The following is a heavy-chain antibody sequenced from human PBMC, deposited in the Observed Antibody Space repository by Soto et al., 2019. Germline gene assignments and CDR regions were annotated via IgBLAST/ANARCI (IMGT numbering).Heavy chain of an antibody. CDR1: GGSFSGYY. CDR3: ARTRRSGIYYDAI. V-gene: IGHV4-34*01. J-gene: IGHJ3*02. D-gene: IGHD1-26*01. CDR2: INHSGST. Sequence: QVQLHLWGAGLLKPSETLSLTCAVYGGSFSGYYWSWIRQPPGKGLEWIGEINHSGSTNYNPSLKSRVTISVDTSKNQFSLKVSSMTAADTAVYYCARTRRSGIYYDAIWGQGTMVTVSS.